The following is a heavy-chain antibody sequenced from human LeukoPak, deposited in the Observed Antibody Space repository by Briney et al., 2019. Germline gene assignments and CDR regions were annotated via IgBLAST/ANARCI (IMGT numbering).Heavy chain of an antibody. Sequence: ASVKLSCNASGGTFSSYAISWVRQAPGQGLEWMGRIIHILGIANYAQKFQGRVTITADKSTSTAYMELSSLRSEDTAVYYCARDSGVSGSSIDSDDYWGQGTLVTVSS. CDR3: ARDSGVSGSSIDSDDY. J-gene: IGHJ4*02. V-gene: IGHV1-69*04. D-gene: IGHD1-26*01. CDR2: IIHILGIA. CDR1: GGTFSSYA.